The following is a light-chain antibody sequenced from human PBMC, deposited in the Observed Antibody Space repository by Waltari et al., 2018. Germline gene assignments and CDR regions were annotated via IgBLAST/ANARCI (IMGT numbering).Light chain of an antibody. Sequence: DIVMTQSPLSLSVTPGEPASISCRSRQSLLHSSGNTFLDWYLQKPGQSPPLLIYLVSNRASGVPDRFSGSGSGTDFTLKISRVEAEDVGVYFCMQARQTPWTFGQGTKVEIK. J-gene: IGKJ1*01. CDR3: MQARQTPWT. CDR1: QSLLHSSGNTF. CDR2: LVS. V-gene: IGKV2-28*01.